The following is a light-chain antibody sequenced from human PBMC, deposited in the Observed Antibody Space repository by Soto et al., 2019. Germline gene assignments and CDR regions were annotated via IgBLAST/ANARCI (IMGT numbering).Light chain of an antibody. CDR2: AAS. CDR3: QQVNTYPHT. CDR1: QGISSS. J-gene: IGKJ2*01. Sequence: DIQLAQSPSFLSASVGDRVTITCRASQGISSSLAWFQQKPGKAPKLLIYAASTLQSRVPSRFSGSGSGTDFTLTIISLQPEDFSSYCCQQVNTYPHTFGHGTKLEIK. V-gene: IGKV1-9*01.